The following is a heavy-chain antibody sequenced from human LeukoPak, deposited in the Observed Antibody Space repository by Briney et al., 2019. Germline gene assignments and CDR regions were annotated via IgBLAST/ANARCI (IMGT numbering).Heavy chain of an antibody. CDR3: ARDHGWAFDY. V-gene: IGHV3-48*01. CDR2: IGGSSTNI. D-gene: IGHD3-16*01. CDR1: GFSFSDYS. Sequence: GGSLRLSCAASGFSFSDYSMNWVRQAPGKGLEWLSYIGGSSTNICYADSVKGRFTVSRDDGKSSLYLQMNSLRVEDTAVYYCARDHGWAFDYWGQGTLVTVSS. J-gene: IGHJ4*02.